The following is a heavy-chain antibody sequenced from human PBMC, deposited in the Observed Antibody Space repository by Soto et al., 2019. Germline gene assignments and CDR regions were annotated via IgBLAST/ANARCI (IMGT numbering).Heavy chain of an antibody. CDR2: IYWDDDK. CDR1: GFSLSTSGVG. Sequence: QITLKESGPTLVKPTQTLTLTCTFSGFSLSTSGVGVGWIRQPPGKALEWLALIYWDDDKRYSPSLRSRLTICKDTSKNQVVHTMTNMDPGDTATYLCIQSRFGGDCLQSYASHYYYSMDVWGQGTTVTVSS. CDR3: IQSRFGGDCLQSYASHYYYSMDV. J-gene: IGHJ6*02. D-gene: IGHD2-21*02. V-gene: IGHV2-5*02.